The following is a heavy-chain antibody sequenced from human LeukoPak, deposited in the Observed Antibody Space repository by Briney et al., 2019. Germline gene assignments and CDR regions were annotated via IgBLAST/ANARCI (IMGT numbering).Heavy chain of an antibody. CDR3: AREENGWNGSDDAFDI. Sequence: SETLSLTCTVSGRSVSSGCYYWSWIRQPPGKGLEWIGYIYYSGSTNYHPSLKSRVTISVDTSKNQFSLKLSSVTAADTAVYYCAREENGWNGSDDAFDIWGQGTMVTVSS. CDR2: IYYSGST. V-gene: IGHV4-61*01. CDR1: GRSVSSGCYY. D-gene: IGHD1-1*01. J-gene: IGHJ3*02.